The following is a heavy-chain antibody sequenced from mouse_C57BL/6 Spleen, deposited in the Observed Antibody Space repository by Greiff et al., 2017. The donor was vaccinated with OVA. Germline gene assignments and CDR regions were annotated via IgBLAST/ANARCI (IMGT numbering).Heavy chain of an antibody. D-gene: IGHD1-1*01. CDR1: GYTFTSYW. J-gene: IGHJ2*01. V-gene: IGHV1-53*01. CDR2: INPSNGGT. CDR3: ARSRVYYYGSSYYFDY. Sequence: QVQLQQPGTELVKPGASVKLSCKASGYTFTSYWMPWVKQRPGQGLEWIGNINPSNGGTNYNEKFKSKATLTVDKSSSTAYMQLSSLTSEDSAVYYCARSRVYYYGSSYYFDYWGQGTTLTVSS.